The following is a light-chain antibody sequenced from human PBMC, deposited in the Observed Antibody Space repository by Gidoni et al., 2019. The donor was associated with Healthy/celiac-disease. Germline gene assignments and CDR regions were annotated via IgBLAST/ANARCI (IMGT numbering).Light chain of an antibody. V-gene: IGKV3-20*01. Sequence: EIVLTQSPGTLSLSPGERATLSCRASQSVSSSYLAWYQQKPGQAPRLLIYGASSRATGIPDRFSGSGSGTDFTLNISRLKPEDFAVYYCQQYGSSPRTFGQGTKLEIK. CDR3: QQYGSSPRT. CDR1: QSVSSSY. J-gene: IGKJ2*01. CDR2: GAS.